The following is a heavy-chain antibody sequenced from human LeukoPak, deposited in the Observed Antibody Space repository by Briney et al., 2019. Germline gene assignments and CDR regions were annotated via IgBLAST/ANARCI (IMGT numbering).Heavy chain of an antibody. J-gene: IGHJ4*02. V-gene: IGHV3-21*01. Sequence: GESLKISCAASGFIFSSYSMNWVRQAPGKGLEWVSFISSSSNYIYYADSVKGRFTISRDNAKNSLYLQMNSLRAEDTAVYYCARVPSYYDFWSGYFNWGQGTLVTVSS. CDR3: ARVPSYYDFWSGYFN. CDR2: ISSSSNYI. CDR1: GFIFSSYS. D-gene: IGHD3-3*01.